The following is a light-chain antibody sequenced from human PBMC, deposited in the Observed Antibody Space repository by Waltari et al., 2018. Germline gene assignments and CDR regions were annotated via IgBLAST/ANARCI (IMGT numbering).Light chain of an antibody. V-gene: IGKV3-20*01. CDR1: QTVSSIY. Sequence: EIVLTQSPGTLSLSPGTRATLPCRASQTVSSIYLAWYHQKPDHAPRLLIYGASSMATGIPGRFSGCWSGTHFTLTISGLEPEDFALYYCQHYGSSPLITFGHGTRLEIK. J-gene: IGKJ5*01. CDR3: QHYGSSPLIT. CDR2: GAS.